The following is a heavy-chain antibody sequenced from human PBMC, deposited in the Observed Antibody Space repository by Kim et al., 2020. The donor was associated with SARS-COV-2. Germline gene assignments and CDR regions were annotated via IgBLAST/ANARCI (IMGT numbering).Heavy chain of an antibody. CDR1: GYTFTSYA. CDR3: ARDDSQFLEWLLFDY. V-gene: IGHV7-4-1*02. J-gene: IGHJ4*02. CDR2: INTNTGNP. D-gene: IGHD3-3*01. Sequence: ASVKVSCKASGYTFTSYAMNWVRQAPGQGLEWMGWINTNTGNPTYAQGFTGRFVFSLDTSVSTAYLQISSLKAEDTAVYYCARDDSQFLEWLLFDYWGQGTLVTVSS.